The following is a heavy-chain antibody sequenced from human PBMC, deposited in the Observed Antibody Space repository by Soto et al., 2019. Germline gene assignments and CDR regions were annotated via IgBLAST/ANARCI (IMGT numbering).Heavy chain of an antibody. V-gene: IGHV3-7*01. D-gene: IGHD7-27*01. CDR1: GFSFSSYW. J-gene: IGHJ4*02. Sequence: EVQLVESGGGLVQPGGSLRLSCAVSGFSFSSYWMSWVRQAPGRGLEWVASIAHDGSEKFYVDSVKGRFTISRDNTKNSLYLQMNSLRAEDTALSYCASESNAHFDYWGQGTMVTVSS. CDR2: IAHDGSEK. CDR3: ASESNAHFDY.